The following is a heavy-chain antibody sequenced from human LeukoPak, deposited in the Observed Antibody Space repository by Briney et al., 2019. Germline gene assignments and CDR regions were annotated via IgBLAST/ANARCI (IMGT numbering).Heavy chain of an antibody. CDR2: IYPGGYAT. D-gene: IGHD1-7*01. J-gene: IGHJ6*02. CDR1: GYSFTSYR. Sequence: GESLKLSCKGSGYSFTSYRIGWVRQMPGKGLEVMGIIYPGGYATRHSPSFQGQVTISADKSISTAYLQWSSLKASDTAMYYCARHDWNSNPYGMDVWGQGTTVTVSS. V-gene: IGHV5-51*01. CDR3: ARHDWNSNPYGMDV.